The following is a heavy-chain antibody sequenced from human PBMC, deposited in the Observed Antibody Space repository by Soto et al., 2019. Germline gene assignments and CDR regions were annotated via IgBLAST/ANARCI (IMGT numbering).Heavy chain of an antibody. CDR3: AKRQQLVRYYYGLDV. V-gene: IGHV3-53*01. CDR2: LYGGDNP. Sequence: GGSLRLSCAASGLTVSSNYMNWVRQAPGKGLEWVSALYGGDNPEYADSVKGRFTISRDNSRNTLYLQMNSLRADDTAVYYCAKRQQLVRYYYGLDVWGQGTTVTVSS. CDR1: GLTVSSNY. J-gene: IGHJ6*02. D-gene: IGHD6-13*01.